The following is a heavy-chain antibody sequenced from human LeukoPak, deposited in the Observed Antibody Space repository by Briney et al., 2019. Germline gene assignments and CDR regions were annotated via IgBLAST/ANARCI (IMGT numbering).Heavy chain of an antibody. CDR2: VDPEDGET. J-gene: IGHJ6*03. CDR3: ARTSSAGYYYMDV. Sequence: GATVKISXKVSGYTFTDYYMHWVQQAPGKGLEWMGLVDPEDGETIYAEKFQGRVTITADTSTDTAYMELSSLRSEDTAVYYCARTSSAGYYYMDVWGKGTTVTVSS. D-gene: IGHD3-10*01. CDR1: GYTFTDYY. V-gene: IGHV1-69-2*01.